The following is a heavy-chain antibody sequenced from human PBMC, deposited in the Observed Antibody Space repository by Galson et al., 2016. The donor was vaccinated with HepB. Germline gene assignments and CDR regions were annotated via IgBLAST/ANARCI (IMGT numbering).Heavy chain of an antibody. Sequence: SLRLSCAASGFTFDDYAMHWVRQAPGKGLEWVSGISWNSGSIGYADSVKGRFTISRDNAKNSLYLQMNSLSAEDTALYYCAKDSEGGYYYDSSGYSQLFYGMDVWGQGTTVTVSS. CDR2: ISWNSGSI. CDR3: AKDSEGGYYYDSSGYSQLFYGMDV. D-gene: IGHD3-22*01. V-gene: IGHV3-9*01. CDR1: GFTFDDYA. J-gene: IGHJ6*02.